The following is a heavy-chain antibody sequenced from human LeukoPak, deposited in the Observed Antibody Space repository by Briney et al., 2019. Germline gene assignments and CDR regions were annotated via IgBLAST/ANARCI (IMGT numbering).Heavy chain of an antibody. V-gene: IGHV3-23*01. CDR3: AKDPEYSSSWSFDY. D-gene: IGHD6-13*01. CDR2: ISGSGGST. Sequence: GRSLRLSCAASGFTFSSSAMHWVRQAPGQGLEWVSAISGSGGSTYYADSVKGRFTISRDNSKNTLYLQMNSLRAEDTAVYYCAKDPEYSSSWSFDYWGQGTLVTVSS. CDR1: GFTFSSSA. J-gene: IGHJ4*02.